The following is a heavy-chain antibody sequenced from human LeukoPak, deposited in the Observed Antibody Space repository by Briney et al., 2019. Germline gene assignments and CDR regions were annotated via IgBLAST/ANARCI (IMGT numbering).Heavy chain of an antibody. D-gene: IGHD2-21*02. Sequence: GGSLRLSCAASGFTVSAYAMAWVRQAPGKGLEWVSYVSGGGTTIYYADSVKGRFTISSDSAKNSLFLQMNNLRAEDTAVYYCSRELAYCGNDCYSFGLPPPTGFFIWGQGTLVTVSS. CDR2: VSGGGTTI. J-gene: IGHJ4*02. CDR1: GFTVSAYA. V-gene: IGHV3-48*01. CDR3: SRELAYCGNDCYSFGLPPPTGFFI.